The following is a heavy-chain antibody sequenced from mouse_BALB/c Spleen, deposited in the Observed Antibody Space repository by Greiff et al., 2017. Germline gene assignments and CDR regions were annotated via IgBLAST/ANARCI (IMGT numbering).Heavy chain of an antibody. V-gene: IGHV5-9-4*01. D-gene: IGHD2-1*01. CDR3: ARGGNYVPYYAMDY. Sequence: EVKVVESGGGLVKPGGSLKLSCAASGFTFSSYAMSWVRQSPEKRLEWVAEISSGGSYTYYPDTVTGRFTISRDNAKNTLYLEMSSLRSEDTAMYYCARGGNYVPYYAMDYWGQGTSVTVSS. CDR1: GFTFSSYA. J-gene: IGHJ4*01. CDR2: ISSGGSYT.